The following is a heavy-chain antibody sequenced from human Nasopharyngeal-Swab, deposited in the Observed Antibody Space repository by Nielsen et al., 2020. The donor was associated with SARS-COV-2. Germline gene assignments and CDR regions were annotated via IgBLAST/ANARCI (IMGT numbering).Heavy chain of an antibody. D-gene: IGHD2-21*02. Sequence: GESLKISCAASGFPFRNYYMTWVRQPPGKGLEWLSTIKQGGSEQFYVDSVKGRFTIFRDDAKNSVYLQMNSLRAEDTAVYYCARESVVTGMDDATDIWGQGTMVTFSS. V-gene: IGHV3-7*04. CDR3: ARESVVTGMDDATDI. J-gene: IGHJ3*02. CDR1: GFPFRNYY. CDR2: IKQGGSEQ.